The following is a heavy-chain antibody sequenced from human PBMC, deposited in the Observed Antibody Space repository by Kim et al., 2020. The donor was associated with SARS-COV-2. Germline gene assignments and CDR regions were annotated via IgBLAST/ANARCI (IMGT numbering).Heavy chain of an antibody. V-gene: IGHV4-34*01. J-gene: IGHJ5*02. CDR3: ARRPPRVGFDP. Sequence: SETLSLTCAVYGGSFSGYYWSWIRQPPGKGLEWIGEINHSGSTNYNPSLKSRVTISVDTSKNQFSLKLSSVTAADTAVYYCARRPPRVGFDPWGQGTLVTVSS. CDR1: GGSFSGYY. CDR2: INHSGST.